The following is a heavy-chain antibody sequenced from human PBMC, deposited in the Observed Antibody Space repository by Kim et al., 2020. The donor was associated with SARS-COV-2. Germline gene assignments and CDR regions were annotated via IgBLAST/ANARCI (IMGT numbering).Heavy chain of an antibody. CDR3: AAGGRVPGTGVVYFDH. D-gene: IGHD2-21*01. Sequence: SETLSLTCTVSGGSISSNNYFWGWIRQPPGKGLEWIANMFNSGNTYYNPSIKSRVAISVTTTKNQFSLKLNTVTAAATAVYYCAAGGRVPGTGVVYFDH. V-gene: IGHV4-39*07. J-gene: IGHJ4*01. CDR2: MFNSGNT. CDR1: GGSISSNNYF.